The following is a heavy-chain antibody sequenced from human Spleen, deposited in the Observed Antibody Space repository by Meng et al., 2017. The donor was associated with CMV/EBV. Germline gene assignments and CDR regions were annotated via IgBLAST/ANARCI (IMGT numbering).Heavy chain of an antibody. CDR3: VREPPYSNQNYYYYGLDV. Sequence: GGSLRLSCAASGFNYDNFAMHWVRQPPGKGLEWVSSISWNSASIGYADSVKGRFTISRDNAKNSLYLQMNSLRVEDTAVYYCVREPPYSNQNYYYYGLDVWGQGSTVTVSS. CDR2: ISWNSASI. D-gene: IGHD1-26*01. CDR1: GFNYDNFA. V-gene: IGHV3-9*01. J-gene: IGHJ6*02.